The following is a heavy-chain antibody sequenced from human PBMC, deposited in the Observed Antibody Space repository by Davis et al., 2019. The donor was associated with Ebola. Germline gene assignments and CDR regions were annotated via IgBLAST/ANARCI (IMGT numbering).Heavy chain of an antibody. CDR1: GGSFSGYY. Sequence: LSLTCAVYGGSFSGYYWSWIRQAPGKGLEWISYISTSVFTTYYADSVKGRFTISRDNAKNSLFLQMNSLRDEDTAVYYCARGLVTIWGQGTLVTVSS. CDR2: ISTSVFTT. J-gene: IGHJ4*02. D-gene: IGHD3-3*01. CDR3: ARGLVTI. V-gene: IGHV3-11*04.